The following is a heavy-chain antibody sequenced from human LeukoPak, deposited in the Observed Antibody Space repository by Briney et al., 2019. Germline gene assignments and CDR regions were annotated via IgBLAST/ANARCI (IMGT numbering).Heavy chain of an antibody. CDR3: ARAPLWDGDYYFDY. D-gene: IGHD4-17*01. V-gene: IGHV3-21*01. CDR2: ISSSSSYI. CDR1: GFTFSSYS. J-gene: IGHJ4*02. Sequence: KPGGSLRLSCAASGFTFSSYSMNWVRQAPRKGLEWVSSISSSSSYIYYADSVKSRFTISSDNAKNSLYLQMNSLRAEDTAVYYCARAPLWDGDYYFDYWGQGTLVTVSS.